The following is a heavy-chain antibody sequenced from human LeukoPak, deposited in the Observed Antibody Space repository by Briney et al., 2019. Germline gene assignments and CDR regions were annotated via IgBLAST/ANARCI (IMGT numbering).Heavy chain of an antibody. D-gene: IGHD3-22*01. V-gene: IGHV3-11*01. CDR3: ARDLFSFYYDSSGYCDY. J-gene: IGHJ4*02. CDR2: ISSSGHNI. Sequence: GGSLRLSCVASGFNFGDYYMNWFRQAPGKGLEWLSFISSSGHNILYTDSVKGRFTVSRDNAKETVFLQMNSLRAEDTAVYYCARDLFSFYYDSSGYCDYWGPGTRVTVSS. CDR1: GFNFGDYY.